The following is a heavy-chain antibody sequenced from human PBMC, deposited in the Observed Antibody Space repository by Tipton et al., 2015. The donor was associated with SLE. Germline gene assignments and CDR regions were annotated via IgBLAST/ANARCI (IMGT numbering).Heavy chain of an antibody. V-gene: IGHV4-38-2*02. CDR2: IYRTGTT. CDR3: AISWSGRTEFDY. J-gene: IGHJ4*02. Sequence: TLSLTCIVSDDSVSSAYYWAWIRQPPGKGLRWSACIYRTGTTYVNPSLKSRVSMSMDTSNNRFSLTMTSLTVADTAVYYCAISWSGRTEFDYWGPGTLVTVSS. D-gene: IGHD2-21*01. CDR1: DDSVSSAYY.